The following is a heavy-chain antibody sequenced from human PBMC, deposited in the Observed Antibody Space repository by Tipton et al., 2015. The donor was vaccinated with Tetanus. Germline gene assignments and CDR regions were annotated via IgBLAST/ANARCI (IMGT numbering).Heavy chain of an antibody. J-gene: IGHJ4*02. V-gene: IGHV4-34*01. CDR3: VRASRGCDAH. D-gene: IGHD2-2*01. Sequence: LRLSCAVYGDSFGAFYWSWIRQPPGGGLEWVGDINYSGVTNYNPSLMSRLAMSADMSRNQFSLRLSSVTAADTAIYYCVRASRGCDAHWGQGTLVTVSS. CDR2: INYSGVT. CDR1: GDSFGAFY.